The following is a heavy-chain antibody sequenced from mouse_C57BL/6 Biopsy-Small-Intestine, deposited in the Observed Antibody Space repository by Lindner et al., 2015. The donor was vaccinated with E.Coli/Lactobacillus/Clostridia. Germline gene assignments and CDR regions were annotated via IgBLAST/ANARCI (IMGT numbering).Heavy chain of an antibody. V-gene: IGHV1-18*01. D-gene: IGHD1-1*01. CDR1: GYTFTDYN. Sequence: VQLQESGPELVKPGASVKIPCKASGYTFTDYNMDWVKQSHGKSLEWIGDINPNNGGTIYNQKFKGKATLTVDKSSITAYMELRSLTSEDSAIYYCARRSYGSNYYYAMDYWGQGTSVTVSS. CDR2: INPNNGGT. CDR3: ARRSYGSNYYYAMDY. J-gene: IGHJ4*01.